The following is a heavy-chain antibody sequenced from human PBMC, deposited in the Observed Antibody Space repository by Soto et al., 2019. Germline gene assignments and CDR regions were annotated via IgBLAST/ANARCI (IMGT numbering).Heavy chain of an antibody. CDR2: INPNSGGT. CDR1: GYTFTGYY. D-gene: IGHD2-2*01. CDR3: ARVGGGYCSSTSCPLRD. J-gene: IGHJ4*02. V-gene: IGHV1-2*02. Sequence: ASVKVSCKASGYTFTGYYMHWARQAPGQGLEWMGWINPNSGGTNYAQKFQGRVTMTRDTSISTAYMELSRLRSDDTAVYYCARVGGGYCSSTSCPLRDWGQGTLVTVSS.